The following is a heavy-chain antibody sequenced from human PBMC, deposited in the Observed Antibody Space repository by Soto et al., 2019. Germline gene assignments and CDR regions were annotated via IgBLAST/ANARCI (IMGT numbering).Heavy chain of an antibody. D-gene: IGHD2-21*01. CDR2: VYYSEGA. V-gene: IGHV4-39*01. CDR3: GRVVEGATRHTDLDS. Sequence: PSETLSLTCTVSGVSIHNSHSFWGWIRQPPGKGLEFIGTVYYSEGAHYNSSLKSRVTISVDTANNQVSLRMRSLTAADTAVYYCGRVVEGATRHTDLDSWGQGTLVTVSS. CDR1: GVSIHNSHSF. J-gene: IGHJ5*01.